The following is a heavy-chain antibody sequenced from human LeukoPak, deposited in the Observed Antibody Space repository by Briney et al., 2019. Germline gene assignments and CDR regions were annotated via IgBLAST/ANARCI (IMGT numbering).Heavy chain of an antibody. Sequence: ASVKVSCKASGYTFTSYYMHWVRQAPGQGLEWMGIINPSGGSTSYAQKFQGRVTMTRDMSTSTVYMELSSLRSEDTAVYYCARDYPYYDFWSGYKNYYYMDVWGKGTTVTVSS. V-gene: IGHV1-46*01. CDR3: ARDYPYYDFWSGYKNYYYMDV. D-gene: IGHD3-3*01. J-gene: IGHJ6*03. CDR1: GYTFTSYY. CDR2: INPSGGST.